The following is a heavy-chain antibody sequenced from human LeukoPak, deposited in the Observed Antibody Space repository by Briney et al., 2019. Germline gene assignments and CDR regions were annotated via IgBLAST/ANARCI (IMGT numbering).Heavy chain of an antibody. J-gene: IGHJ3*02. V-gene: IGHV1-69*01. CDR3: AREEREYCGGDCNDAFDI. CDR1: GGTXSSYA. D-gene: IGHD2-21*02. Sequence: GSSVKVSCKASGGTXSSYAISWVRQAPGQGLEWMGGIIPIFGTANYAQKFQGRVTITADESTSTAYMELSSLRSEDTAVYYCAREEREYCGGDCNDAFDIGGQGTMVTVSS. CDR2: IIPIFGTA.